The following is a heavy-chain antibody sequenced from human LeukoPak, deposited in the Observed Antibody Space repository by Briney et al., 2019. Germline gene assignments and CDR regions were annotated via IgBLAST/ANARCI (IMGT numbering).Heavy chain of an antibody. V-gene: IGHV1-69*06. CDR1: GGTFSSYA. D-gene: IGHD6-13*01. CDR3: EVAAAGQRDY. CDR2: IIPIFGTA. J-gene: IGHJ4*02. Sequence: ASVKVSCKASGGTFSSYAISWARQPPGQGLEWMGRIIPIFGTANYAQKFQGRVTITADKSTSTAYMELSSLRSEDTAVYYCEVAAAGQRDYWGQGTLVTGSS.